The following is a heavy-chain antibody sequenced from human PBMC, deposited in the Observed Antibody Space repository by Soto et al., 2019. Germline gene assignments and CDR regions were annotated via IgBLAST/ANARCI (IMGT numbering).Heavy chain of an antibody. CDR2: IYYSGTT. V-gene: IGHV4-39*01. D-gene: IGHD3-9*01. J-gene: IGHJ4*02. CDR1: SYY. CDR3: ARHRGYYDILTGYYTELNFDY. Sequence: SYYWGWIRQPPGKGLVWIGSIYYSGTTYYNPSLKSRVTISVDTSKNQFSLKLSSVTAADTAVYYCARHRGYYDILTGYYTELNFDYWGQGTLVTVSS.